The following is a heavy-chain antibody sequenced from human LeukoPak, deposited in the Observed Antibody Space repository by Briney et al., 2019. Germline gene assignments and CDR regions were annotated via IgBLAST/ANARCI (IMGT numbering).Heavy chain of an antibody. D-gene: IGHD4-23*01. CDR2: IYSGGST. V-gene: IGHV3-66*01. CDR3: TVVTTLYYFDY. J-gene: IGHJ4*02. Sequence: PGGSLRLSCAASGFTVSSNSMSWVRQAPGKGLEWVSVIYSGGSTYYADSVKGRFTISRDNSKNTLYLQMNSLRAEDTAVCYCTVVTTLYYFDYWGQGTLVTVSS. CDR1: GFTVSSNS.